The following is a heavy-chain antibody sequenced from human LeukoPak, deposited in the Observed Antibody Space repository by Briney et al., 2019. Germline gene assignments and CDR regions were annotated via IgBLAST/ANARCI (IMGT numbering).Heavy chain of an antibody. V-gene: IGHV1-8*03. CDR2: MNPNSGNT. J-gene: IGHJ6*03. CDR3: ARPSYCSSTSCYVNYYYMDV. Sequence: ASVKVSCKASGYTFTSYDINWVRQATGQGLERMGWMNPNSGNTGYAQKLQGRVTITRNTSISTAYMELSSLRSEDTAVYYCARPSYCSSTSCYVNYYYMDVWGKGTTVTVSS. CDR1: GYTFTSYD. D-gene: IGHD2-2*01.